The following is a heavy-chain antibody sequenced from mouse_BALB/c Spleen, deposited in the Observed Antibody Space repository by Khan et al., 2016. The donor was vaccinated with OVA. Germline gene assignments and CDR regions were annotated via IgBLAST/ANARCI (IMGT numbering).Heavy chain of an antibody. Sequence: QVQLQQPGAELVRPGASVKLSCKASGYTFTSYWMNWVKQRPGHGLEWIGRIDPSDSENHYNQMFKDKATLTVNKSSSTAYLQLSSLTSEDSAVYYCTRREKYGYDPSGFAYWGQGTLVTVSA. CDR2: IDPSDSEN. V-gene: IGHV1-61*01. J-gene: IGHJ3*01. CDR3: TRREKYGYDPSGFAY. CDR1: GYTFTSYW. D-gene: IGHD2-2*01.